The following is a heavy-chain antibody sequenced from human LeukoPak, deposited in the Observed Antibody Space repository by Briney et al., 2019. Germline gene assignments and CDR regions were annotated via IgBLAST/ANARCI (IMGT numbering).Heavy chain of an antibody. V-gene: IGHV3-23*01. CDR2: ISGSGGST. CDR1: GFTVSSNY. J-gene: IGHJ4*02. D-gene: IGHD5-18*01. Sequence: GGSLRLSCAASGFTVSSNYMSWVRQAPGKGLEWVAAISGSGGSTYYADSVKVRFTISRDNSKNTLYLQMNSLRADDPAVYYCANIPPSTKDTAMVIPDYWGREPWSPSPQ. CDR3: ANIPPSTKDTAMVIPDY.